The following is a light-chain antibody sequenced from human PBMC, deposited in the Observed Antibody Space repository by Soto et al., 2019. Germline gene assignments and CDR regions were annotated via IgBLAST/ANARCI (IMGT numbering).Light chain of an antibody. CDR3: SSYTSGSAPVV. V-gene: IGLV2-14*01. CDR1: GNDVGGYSY. CDR2: EVI. Sequence: QSALTQPASVSGSPGQSITISCTGTGNDVGGYSYVSWYQQHPGKAPKLMIYEVITRPAGVSDRFSGSKSGNTASLTISGLQAEDEADYYCSSYTSGSAPVVFGGGTKLTVL. J-gene: IGLJ2*01.